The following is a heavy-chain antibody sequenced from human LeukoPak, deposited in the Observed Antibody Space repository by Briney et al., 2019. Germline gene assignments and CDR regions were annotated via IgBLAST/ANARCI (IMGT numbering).Heavy chain of an antibody. CDR3: ARDKERDTKTGATPFDY. CDR1: GYTFDDYG. J-gene: IGHJ4*02. D-gene: IGHD1-26*01. CDR2: INWNGGST. V-gene: IGHV3-20*04. Sequence: PGVSLRLSCAASGYTFDDYGMIWVRHAPRKGREYVFAINWNGGSTGYADSAEGRFTFSRDNAKHSLHLQMSSLRAEDTALYSYARDKERDTKTGATPFDYWGQGTLVTVSS.